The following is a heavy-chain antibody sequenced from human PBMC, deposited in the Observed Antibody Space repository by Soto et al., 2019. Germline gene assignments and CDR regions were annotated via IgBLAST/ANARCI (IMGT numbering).Heavy chain of an antibody. Sequence: GGSLRLSCAASGFTFSSYSMNWVRQAPGKGLEWVSSISSSSSYIYYADSVKGRFTISRDNTKNSLYLQMNSLRAEDTAVYYCAREVDTAVRDYYYYGMDVWGQGTTVTVSS. D-gene: IGHD5-18*01. CDR3: AREVDTAVRDYYYYGMDV. CDR1: GFTFSSYS. V-gene: IGHV3-21*01. J-gene: IGHJ6*02. CDR2: ISSSSSYI.